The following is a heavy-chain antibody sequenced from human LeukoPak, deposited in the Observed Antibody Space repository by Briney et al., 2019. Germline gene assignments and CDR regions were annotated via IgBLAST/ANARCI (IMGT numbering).Heavy chain of an antibody. CDR3: AREGGIVVVPAATDGMDV. J-gene: IGHJ6*02. CDR1: GFTFSSYW. D-gene: IGHD2-2*01. Sequence: GGSLRLSCAASGFTFSSYWMHWVRQAPGEGMVWVSRINSDGSSTSYAASVKGRFTISRDNAKNTLYLQMNSLRAEDTAVYYCAREGGIVVVPAATDGMDVWGQGTTVTVSS. V-gene: IGHV3-74*01. CDR2: INSDGSST.